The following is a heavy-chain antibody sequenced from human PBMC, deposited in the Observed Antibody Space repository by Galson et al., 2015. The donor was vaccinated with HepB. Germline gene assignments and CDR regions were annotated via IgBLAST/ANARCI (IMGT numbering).Heavy chain of an antibody. Sequence: SVKVSCKASGGTFSSYAISWVRQAPGQGLEWMGGIIPILGIANYAQKFQGRVTITADKSTSTAYMELSSLRSEDTAVYYCAREGRRDGYNSELNAFDIWGQGTMVTVSS. V-gene: IGHV1-69*10. CDR2: IIPILGIA. D-gene: IGHD5-24*01. J-gene: IGHJ3*02. CDR3: AREGRRDGYNSELNAFDI. CDR1: GGTFSSYA.